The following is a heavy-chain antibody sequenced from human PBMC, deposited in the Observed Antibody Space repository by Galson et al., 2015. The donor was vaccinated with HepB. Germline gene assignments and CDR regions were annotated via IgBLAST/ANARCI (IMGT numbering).Heavy chain of an antibody. CDR1: GFTFSSYW. Sequence: SLRLSCAASGFTFSSYWMSWVRQAPGKGLEWVANIKQDGSEKYYVDSVKGRFTMSRDNAKNSLYLQMNSLRAEDTAVYYCARDLYRTSSGIYEYYYMDVWGKWTTVTVYS. V-gene: IGHV3-7*03. J-gene: IGHJ6*03. CDR2: IKQDGSEK. CDR3: ARDLYRTSSGIYEYYYMDV. D-gene: IGHD6-6*01.